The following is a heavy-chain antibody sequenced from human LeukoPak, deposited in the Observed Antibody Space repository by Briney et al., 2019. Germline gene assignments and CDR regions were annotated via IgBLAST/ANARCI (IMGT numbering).Heavy chain of an antibody. CDR2: ISSSSSYI. CDR1: GFTFSSYS. CDR3: AIHDYLAV. D-gene: IGHD4-11*01. Sequence: GGSLRLSCAASGFTFSSYSMNWVRQAPGKGLEWVSSISSSSSYIYYADSVKGRFTISRDNSKNTVYLQMNSLRAEDTAVYYCAIHDYLAVWGQGTLVTVSS. V-gene: IGHV3-21*01. J-gene: IGHJ4*02.